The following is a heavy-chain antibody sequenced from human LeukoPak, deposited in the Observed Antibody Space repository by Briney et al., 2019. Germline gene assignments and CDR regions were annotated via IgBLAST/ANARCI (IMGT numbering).Heavy chain of an antibody. CDR2: ISGSGGST. D-gene: IGHD5-18*01. Sequence: PGGSLRLSCAASGFTFSSYAMSWVRQAPGKGLEWVSAISGSGGSTYYADSVKGRFTISRDNSKNTLYLQMNSLRAEDTAVYYCAKAATRKDSYGLFWDYWGQGTLVTVSS. CDR3: AKAATRKDSYGLFWDY. J-gene: IGHJ4*02. CDR1: GFTFSSYA. V-gene: IGHV3-23*01.